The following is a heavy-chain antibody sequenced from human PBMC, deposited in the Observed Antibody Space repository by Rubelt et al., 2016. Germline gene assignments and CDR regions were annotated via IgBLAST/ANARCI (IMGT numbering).Heavy chain of an antibody. CDR3: AREALYSSSVDY. Sequence: YSGSTYYNPSLKSRVTISVDTSKNQFSLKLSSVTAADTAVYYCAREALYSSSVDYWGQGTLVTVSS. D-gene: IGHD6-6*01. CDR2: YSGST. V-gene: IGHV4-39*07. J-gene: IGHJ4*02.